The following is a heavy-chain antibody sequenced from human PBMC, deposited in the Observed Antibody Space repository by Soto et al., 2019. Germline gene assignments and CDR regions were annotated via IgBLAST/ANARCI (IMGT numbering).Heavy chain of an antibody. CDR1: GFTFSGSA. Sequence: GGSLRLSCAASGFTFSGSAMHWVRQASGKGLEWVGRIRSKANSYATAYAASVKGRFTISRDDSKNTAYLQMNSLKTEDTAVYYCTRHLDSSWYRFLYYYGMDVWGQGTTVTVSS. V-gene: IGHV3-73*01. CDR2: IRSKANSYAT. CDR3: TRHLDSSWYRFLYYYGMDV. D-gene: IGHD6-13*01. J-gene: IGHJ6*02.